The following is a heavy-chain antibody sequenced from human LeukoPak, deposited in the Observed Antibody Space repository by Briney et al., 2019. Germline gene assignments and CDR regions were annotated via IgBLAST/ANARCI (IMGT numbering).Heavy chain of an antibody. J-gene: IGHJ6*03. CDR2: IIPIFGTA. CDR3: ARGGYSYATNDYHYYYMDV. CDR1: GGTFSSYA. D-gene: IGHD5-18*01. Sequence: ASVKVSCKASGGTFSSYAISWVRQAPGQGLEWMGGIIPIFGTANYAQKFQGRVTITADKSTSTAYMELSSLRSEDTAVYYCARGGYSYATNDYHYYYMDVWGKGTTVTVSS. V-gene: IGHV1-69*06.